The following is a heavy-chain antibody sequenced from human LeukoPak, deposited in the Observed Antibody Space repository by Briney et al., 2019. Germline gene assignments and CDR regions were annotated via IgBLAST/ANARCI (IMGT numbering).Heavy chain of an antibody. CDR1: GCTFSSYA. J-gene: IGHJ2*01. CDR2: IIPIFGTA. D-gene: IGHD3-22*01. V-gene: IGHV1-69*05. CDR3: ARNYYDSSGYYNNWYFDL. Sequence: SVKVSCKASGCTFSSYAISWVRQAPGQGLEWMGGIIPIFGTANYAQKFQGRVTITTDESTSTAYMELSSLRTEDTAVYYCARNYYDSSGYYNNWYFDLWGRGTLVTVSS.